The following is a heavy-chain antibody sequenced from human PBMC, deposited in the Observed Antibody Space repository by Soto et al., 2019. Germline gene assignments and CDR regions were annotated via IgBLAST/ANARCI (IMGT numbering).Heavy chain of an antibody. J-gene: IGHJ4*02. D-gene: IGHD3-9*01. CDR1: GYTFTSYD. CDR3: ARNYDILTGPIDY. CDR2: MNPNSGNT. Sequence: GASVKVSCKASGYTFTSYDINWVRQATGQGLEWMGWMNPNSGNTGYAQKFQGRVTMTRNTSISTAYMELSSLRSEDTAVYYCARNYDILTGPIDYWGQGTLVTVSS. V-gene: IGHV1-8*01.